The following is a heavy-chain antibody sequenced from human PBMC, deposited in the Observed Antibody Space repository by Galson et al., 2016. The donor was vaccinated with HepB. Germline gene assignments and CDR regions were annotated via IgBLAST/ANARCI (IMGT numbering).Heavy chain of an antibody. CDR2: IGWVDEK. CDR3: ARLSGWSDRHLDS. J-gene: IGHJ4*02. V-gene: IGHV2-70*01. D-gene: IGHD6-19*01. CDR1: GFSLSTSGLC. Sequence: ALVKPTQTLTLTCTFSGFSLSTSGLCMTWIRQPPGKALEWLALIGWVDEKYYTTSLKTRLTISKDTSKNQVVLRMTNMDPVDTATYYCARLSGWSDRHLDSWGQGTLVTVSS.